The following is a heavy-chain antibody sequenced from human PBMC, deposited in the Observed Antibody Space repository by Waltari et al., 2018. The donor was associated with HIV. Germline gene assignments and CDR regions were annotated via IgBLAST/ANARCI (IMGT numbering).Heavy chain of an antibody. CDR3: ARWEGFFDV. Sequence: QQLGAALLKPADTLSLRCAFDDGTVSRHHWSWIRQSPGKGLEWIGEINYSGVPNYNSSLKSRATISVDRSKNQFSLRLTSLTAADTGVYFCARWEGFFDVWG. CDR1: DGTVSRHH. CDR2: INYSGVP. V-gene: IGHV4-34*08. D-gene: IGHD1-26*01. J-gene: IGHJ3*01.